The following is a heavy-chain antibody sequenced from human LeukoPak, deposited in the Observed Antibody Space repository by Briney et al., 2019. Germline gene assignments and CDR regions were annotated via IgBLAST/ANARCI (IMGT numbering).Heavy chain of an antibody. CDR1: GFTFYTYS. CDR2: INHSGST. CDR3: ARDNQYNSDSSDYGGTNFDY. J-gene: IGHJ4*02. Sequence: GSLRLSCAASGFTFYTYSMNWVRQAPGKGLEWIGEINHSGSTNYNPSLKSRVTISVDTSKNQFSLKLSSVTAADTAMYYCARDNQYNSDSSDYGGTNFDYWGQGTLVTVSS. D-gene: IGHD3-22*01. V-gene: IGHV4-34*01.